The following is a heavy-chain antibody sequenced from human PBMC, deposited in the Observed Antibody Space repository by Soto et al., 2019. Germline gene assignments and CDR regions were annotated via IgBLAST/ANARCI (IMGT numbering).Heavy chain of an antibody. CDR3: ATLERSNSFSAFDN. Sequence: PGESLKISCQASEYTFSNYWIAWVRQMPGKGLECMGIIYPGDSDTKYSPSFRGQVTISADNSISTAYLQWRSLKASDTAMYYCATLERSNSFSAFDNWGQGTPVTVSS. D-gene: IGHD6-13*01. CDR1: EYTFSNYW. V-gene: IGHV5-51*01. J-gene: IGHJ4*02. CDR2: IYPGDSDT.